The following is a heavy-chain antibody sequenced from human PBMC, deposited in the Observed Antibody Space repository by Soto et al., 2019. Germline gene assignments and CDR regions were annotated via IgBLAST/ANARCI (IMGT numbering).Heavy chain of an antibody. J-gene: IGHJ4*02. CDR3: ARARLAAGGTLDY. CDR1: GFTFSRYA. V-gene: IGHV3-48*02. D-gene: IGHD6-13*01. Sequence: EVQLVESGGGLVRPGGSLRLSCAASGFTFSRYAMNWVRQAPGKGLEWLSYISSTTGAIYQTDSVKGRFTISRDNAKDFLYLQMPSLKDEDTAVYYCARARLAAGGTLDYWGRGTLVTVSS. CDR2: ISSTTGAI.